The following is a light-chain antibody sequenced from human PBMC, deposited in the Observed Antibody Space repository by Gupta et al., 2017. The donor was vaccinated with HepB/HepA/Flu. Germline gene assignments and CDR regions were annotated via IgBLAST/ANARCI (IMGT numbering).Light chain of an antibody. CDR2: ENN. V-gene: IGLV1-51*02. Sequence: QSVLTQPPSVSAAPGQQVTISRSGSSSNIGNTYVSRYQQLPGTAPKLLIYENNKRPSGIPDRFTGSKSGTSAILGIAGLQTGGEAGYYCGTWDSSLSAYVFGTGTKVTVL. J-gene: IGLJ1*01. CDR3: GTWDSSLSAYV. CDR1: SSNIGNTY.